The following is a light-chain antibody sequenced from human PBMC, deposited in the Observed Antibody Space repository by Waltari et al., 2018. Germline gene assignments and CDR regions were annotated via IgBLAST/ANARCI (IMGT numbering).Light chain of an antibody. CDR1: SSDFSVSQY. CDR3: NSYATANSWV. V-gene: IGLV2-14*01. Sequence: QSALTQPASVSGSPGQSITISCTGTSSDFSVSQYVSWYQQHPGRAPKLILYDVIKRPSGVSAPFSVSKSADTASLTILGLQAEDEADYYCNSYATANSWVFGGGTKLTVL. CDR2: DVI. J-gene: IGLJ3*02.